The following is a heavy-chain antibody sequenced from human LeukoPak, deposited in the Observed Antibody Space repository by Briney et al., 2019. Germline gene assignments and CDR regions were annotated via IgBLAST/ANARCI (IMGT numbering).Heavy chain of an antibody. J-gene: IGHJ4*02. V-gene: IGHV4-61*01. Sequence: SETLSLTWTVSGGSVSSGSYCWSWIRQPPGKGLEWIGYIYYSGSTNYNPSLKSPVTISVATSKNQFSLKLSSVTAADTAVYYCARGSGSGSYYPDYWGQGTLVTVSS. CDR2: IYYSGST. D-gene: IGHD3-10*01. CDR3: ARGSGSGSYYPDY. CDR1: GGSVSSGSYC.